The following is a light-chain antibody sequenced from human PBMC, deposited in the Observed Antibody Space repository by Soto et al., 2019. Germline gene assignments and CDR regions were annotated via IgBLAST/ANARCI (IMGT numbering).Light chain of an antibody. CDR3: AAWDDSLSGVV. CDR2: RND. V-gene: IGLV1-47*01. J-gene: IGLJ2*01. Sequence: SVLTQPPSASGTPGQRVTLSCSGSSSNIGSKYVYWYQQLPGTAPKLVIYRNDQRPSGVPDRFSGSKSGTSASLAISGLRSEDEAEYYCAAWDDSLSGVVFGGGTKLTVL. CDR1: SSNIGSKY.